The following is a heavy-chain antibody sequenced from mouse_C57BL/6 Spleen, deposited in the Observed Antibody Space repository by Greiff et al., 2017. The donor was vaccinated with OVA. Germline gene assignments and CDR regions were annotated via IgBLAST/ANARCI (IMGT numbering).Heavy chain of an antibody. J-gene: IGHJ2*01. CDR3: ARWEYGGDY. Sequence: QVHVKQPGAELVRPGSSVKLSCKASGYTFTSYWMHWVKQRPIQGLEWIGNIDPSDSETHYNQKFKDKATLTVDKSSSTAYMQLSSLTSEDSAVYYCARWEYGGDYWGQGTTLTVSS. CDR1: GYTFTSYW. V-gene: IGHV1-52*01. D-gene: IGHD5-1*01. CDR2: IDPSDSET.